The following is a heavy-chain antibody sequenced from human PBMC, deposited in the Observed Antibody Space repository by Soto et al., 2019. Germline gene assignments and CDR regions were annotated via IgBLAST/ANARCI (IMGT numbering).Heavy chain of an antibody. CDR2: IIHIFGTT. CDR1: GGTFSSYA. Sequence: SVKVSCKASGGTFSSYAFSWVRQAPGQGLEWMGGIIHIFGTTNYAQKFQGRVTITADESTSTAYMELSSLRSEDTAVYYCARDADCSTSCYYYGMDVWGQGTTVTVSS. J-gene: IGHJ6*02. CDR3: ARDADCSTSCYYYGMDV. V-gene: IGHV1-69*13. D-gene: IGHD2-2*01.